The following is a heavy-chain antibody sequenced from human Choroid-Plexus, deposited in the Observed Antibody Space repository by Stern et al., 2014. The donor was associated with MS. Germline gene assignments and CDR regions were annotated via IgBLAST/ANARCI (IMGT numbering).Heavy chain of an antibody. D-gene: IGHD3-10*01. CDR1: GFSLRTDGVG. CDR2: IYWDDDM. Sequence: QITLKESGPTLVKPTQTLTLTCTFSGFSLRTDGVGVGWIRQPPGKALEWLALIYWDDDMRYSPSLNNRLTITQDTSKNQVVLTMINMDPVDTATYYCARRVPSMVRGVIFFDYWGQGTLVTVSS. J-gene: IGHJ4*02. V-gene: IGHV2-5*02. CDR3: ARRVPSMVRGVIFFDY.